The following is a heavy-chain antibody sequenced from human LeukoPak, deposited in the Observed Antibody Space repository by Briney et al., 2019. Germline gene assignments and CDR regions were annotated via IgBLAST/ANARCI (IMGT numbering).Heavy chain of an antibody. CDR2: INTNTGNP. D-gene: IGHD6-13*01. CDR1: VGTFTSYA. J-gene: IGHJ4*02. CDR3: ERDPGYSSSWIDY. Sequence: ASVKVSFKASVGTFTSYAMNWVRQAPGQGLELMGWINTNTGNPTYAQGFTGRFVFSLDTSVSTAYLQISSLKAEDTAVYYCERDPGYSSSWIDYWGQGTVVTVSS. V-gene: IGHV7-4-1*02.